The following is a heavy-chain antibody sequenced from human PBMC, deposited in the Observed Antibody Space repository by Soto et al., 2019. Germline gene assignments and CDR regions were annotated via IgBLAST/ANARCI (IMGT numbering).Heavy chain of an antibody. CDR2: ISGSGGST. V-gene: IGHV3-23*01. CDR3: AKAPAAACTSSWFAP. Sequence: QPGGSLRLSCAASGFTFSSYAMSWVRQAPGKGLEWVSAISGSGGSTYYADSVEGRFTISRDNSKNTLSLQMNSLRAEDTAVYYCAKAPAAACTSSWFAPWGQGTLVTVS. D-gene: IGHD6-13*01. J-gene: IGHJ5*02. CDR1: GFTFSSYA.